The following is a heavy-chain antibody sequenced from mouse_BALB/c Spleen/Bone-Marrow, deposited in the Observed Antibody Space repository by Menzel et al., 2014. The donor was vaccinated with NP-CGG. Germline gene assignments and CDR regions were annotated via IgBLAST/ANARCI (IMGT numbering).Heavy chain of an antibody. Sequence: EVKLVESGGGLVQPGGSLKLSCAASGFDFSGYWMSWVRQAPGKGLEWIGEISPDSSTINYTPSLKDKFIISRDNAKNTLYLQMSKVRSEDTALYYCARLNYYGSLFVWGAGTTVTVSS. V-gene: IGHV4-1*02. CDR1: GFDFSGYW. D-gene: IGHD1-1*01. CDR3: ARLNYYGSLFV. J-gene: IGHJ1*01. CDR2: ISPDSSTI.